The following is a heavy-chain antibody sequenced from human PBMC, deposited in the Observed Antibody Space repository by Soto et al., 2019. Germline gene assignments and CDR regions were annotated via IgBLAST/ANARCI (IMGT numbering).Heavy chain of an antibody. Sequence: GGSLRLSCAASGFTFSSYGMSWVRQAPEKGLKWVSAIRGSGGSTYYADSVKGRFTISRDNSKNTLYLQMNSLRAEDTALYYCAKEYYYGSGTTPVIYYYYGMDVWGQGTTVTVSS. CDR2: IRGSGGST. CDR3: AKEYYYGSGTTPVIYYYYGMDV. V-gene: IGHV3-23*01. D-gene: IGHD3-10*01. J-gene: IGHJ6*02. CDR1: GFTFSSYG.